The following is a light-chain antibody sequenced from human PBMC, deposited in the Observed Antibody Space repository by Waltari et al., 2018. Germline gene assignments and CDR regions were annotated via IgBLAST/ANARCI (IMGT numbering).Light chain of an antibody. Sequence: DIQMTQSPSSVSASVGDRVTITCRASQHISGWLAWYQQRPGEGPKLLIYEASSVQSGVPSRFSGSGSGTDFTLTISSLQPEDSAVYYCQQGHSFPPTFGGGTKVDIK. J-gene: IGKJ4*01. CDR1: QHISGW. CDR3: QQGHSFPPT. CDR2: EAS. V-gene: IGKV1-12*01.